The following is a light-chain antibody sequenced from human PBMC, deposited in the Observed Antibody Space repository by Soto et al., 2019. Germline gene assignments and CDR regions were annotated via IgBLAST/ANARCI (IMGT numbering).Light chain of an antibody. CDR3: QSYDSSLSGTNVV. Sequence: QSVLTQPPSVSGAPGQRVTISCTGSSSNIGAGYDVHWYQQRPGTAPKLLIYGNSNRPSGVPDRFPGSKSGTSASLAITGLRAEDEADDDCQSYDSSLSGTNVVFGGGTKLTVL. CDR1: SSNIGAGYD. CDR2: GNS. J-gene: IGLJ2*01. V-gene: IGLV1-40*01.